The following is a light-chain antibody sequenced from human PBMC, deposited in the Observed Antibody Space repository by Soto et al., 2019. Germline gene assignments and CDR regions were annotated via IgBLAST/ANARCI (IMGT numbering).Light chain of an antibody. J-gene: IGKJ1*01. V-gene: IGKV1-5*01. Sequence: DIQMTQSPFTLSASVGDRVTITCRASQTISSWLAWYQQIPGKAPKLLIYDASNLESGVPSRISGSGSGTEFTLTIRSLQPEDFAVYYCQQYENYWTFGQGTKVDIK. CDR2: DAS. CDR1: QTISSW. CDR3: QQYENYWT.